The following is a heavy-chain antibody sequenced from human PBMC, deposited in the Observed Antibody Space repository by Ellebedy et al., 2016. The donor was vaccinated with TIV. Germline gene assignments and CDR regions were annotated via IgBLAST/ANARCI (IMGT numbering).Heavy chain of an antibody. CDR3: ATDWGRAAVL. CDR2: IYYSGTT. Sequence: SETLSLXXTVSGGSVTRSNYYWGWIRQPPGKGPEWIANIYYSGTTFYNPSLKSRVTISMDTSKNQFSLKLSSVTAADTAVYYCATDWGRAAVLWGQGTLVTVSS. D-gene: IGHD3-16*01. V-gene: IGHV4-39*07. J-gene: IGHJ4*02. CDR1: GGSVTRSNYY.